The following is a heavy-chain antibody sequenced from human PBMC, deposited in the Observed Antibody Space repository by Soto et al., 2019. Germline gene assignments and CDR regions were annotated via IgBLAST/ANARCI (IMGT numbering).Heavy chain of an antibody. CDR1: GFTVSSNY. V-gene: IGHV3-53*04. CDR3: ASEQGGNDAFDI. J-gene: IGHJ3*02. D-gene: IGHD3-16*01. CDR2: IYSGGST. Sequence: EVQLVESGGGLVQPGGSLRLSCAASGFTVSSNYMSWVRQAPGKGLEWVSVIYSGGSTYYADSVKGRFTISRNNSQNTLYLQMNSLRAEDTAVYYCASEQGGNDAFDIWGQGTMVTVSS.